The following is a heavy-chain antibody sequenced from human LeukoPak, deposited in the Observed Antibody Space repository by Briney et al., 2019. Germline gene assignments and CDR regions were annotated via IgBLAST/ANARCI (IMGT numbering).Heavy chain of an antibody. D-gene: IGHD3-3*01. CDR1: GYTFTGYY. CDR2: ISIYNTNT. J-gene: IGHJ4*02. V-gene: IGHV1-18*04. CDR3: ARVEGPSIFGVIDY. Sequence: ASVKVSCKASGYTFTGYYMHWVRQAPGQRLEWMGWISIYNTNTNYAQNLHGRVTMTTDTSTSTTYMELRSLRSDDTAVYYCARVEGPSIFGVIDYWGQGTLVTVSS.